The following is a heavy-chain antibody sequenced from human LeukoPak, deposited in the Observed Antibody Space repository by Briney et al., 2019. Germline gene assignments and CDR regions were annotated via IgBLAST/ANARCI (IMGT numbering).Heavy chain of an antibody. V-gene: IGHV3-7*01. CDR2: IKQDGSEK. CDR3: ARDGPWNSPTSGWFDP. J-gene: IGHJ5*02. CDR1: GFTFGSYW. D-gene: IGHD1-1*01. Sequence: GGSLRLSCTASGFTFGSYWMSWVRQVPGKVPEWVANIKQDGSEKHYMDSVEGRFTISRDNAKNSLSLQMNSLRAEDTAVYYCARDGPWNSPTSGWFDPWGQGTLVTVSS.